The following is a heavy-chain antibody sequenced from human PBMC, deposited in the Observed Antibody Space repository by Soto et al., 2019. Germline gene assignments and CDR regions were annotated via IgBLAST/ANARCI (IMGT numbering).Heavy chain of an antibody. CDR1: GGTFSRYA. J-gene: IGHJ6*02. CDR3: ARDITGTTALGYYYGMDV. Sequence: ASVKVSCKASGGTFSRYAISWVRQAPGQGLEWMGGIIPIFGTANYAQKFQGRVTITADKSTSTAYMELSSLRSEDTAVYYCARDITGTTALGYYYGMDVWGQGTTVTVSS. CDR2: IIPIFGTA. V-gene: IGHV1-69*06. D-gene: IGHD1-7*01.